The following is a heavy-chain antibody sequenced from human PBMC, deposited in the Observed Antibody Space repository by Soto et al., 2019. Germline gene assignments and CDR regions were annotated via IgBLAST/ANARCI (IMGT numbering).Heavy chain of an antibody. V-gene: IGHV3-30*18. Sequence: PGGSLRLSCAASGFTFSSYGMHWVRQAPGKGLEWVAVISYDGSNKYYADSVKGRFTISRDNSKNTLYLQMNSLRAEDTAVYYCAKDLSLRDTAMVSPGDYYYYGMDVWGQGTTVTVS. D-gene: IGHD5-18*01. CDR3: AKDLSLRDTAMVSPGDYYYYGMDV. CDR2: ISYDGSNK. J-gene: IGHJ6*02. CDR1: GFTFSSYG.